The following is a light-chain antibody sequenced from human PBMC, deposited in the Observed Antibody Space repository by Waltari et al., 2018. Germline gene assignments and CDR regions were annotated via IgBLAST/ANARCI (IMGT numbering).Light chain of an antibody. CDR2: RNY. CDR1: TSNIGSNY. CDR3: ATWDDSLTNYV. V-gene: IGLV1-47*01. J-gene: IGLJ1*01. Sequence: QSVMTQPPSASGTPGQTVTISCSGGTSNIGSNYVYWYPQLPGTAPKLIVYRNYQRPSGVPDRFSGSKSGASASLAISGLQSEDEGDYYCATWDDSLTNYVFGTGTKVTV.